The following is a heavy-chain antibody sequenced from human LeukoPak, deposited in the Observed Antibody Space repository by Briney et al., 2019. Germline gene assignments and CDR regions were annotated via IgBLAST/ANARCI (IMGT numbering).Heavy chain of an antibody. V-gene: IGHV3-21*01. Sequence: GGSLRLSCAASGFTFSSYSMNWVRQAPGKGLEWVSSISSSSSYIYYADSVKGRFTISRDNSKNSLYLQMNSLRAEDTAVYYCERGPQVGALIHWFDPWGQGTMVTVSS. CDR2: ISSSSSYI. J-gene: IGHJ5*02. CDR3: ERGPQVGALIHWFDP. D-gene: IGHD1-26*01. CDR1: GFTFSSYS.